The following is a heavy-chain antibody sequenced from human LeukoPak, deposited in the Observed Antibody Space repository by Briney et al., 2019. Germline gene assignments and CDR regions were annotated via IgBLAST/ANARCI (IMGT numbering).Heavy chain of an antibody. CDR2: IKQDGSEK. V-gene: IGHV3-7*01. D-gene: IGHD3-22*01. CDR1: GFTFSSYW. J-gene: IGHJ4*02. Sequence: GGSLRLSCAASGFTFSSYWMSWVRQAPGKGLEWVANIKQDGSEKYYVDSVKGRFTISRDNAKNSLYLQMNSLRAEDTAVYFCARGTGDSSAYYARLWGQGTLVTVSS. CDR3: ARGTGDSSAYYARL.